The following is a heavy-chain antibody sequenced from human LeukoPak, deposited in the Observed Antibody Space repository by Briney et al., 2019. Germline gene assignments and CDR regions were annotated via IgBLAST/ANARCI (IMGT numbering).Heavy chain of an antibody. CDR3: ARDRGDSSGYYYYGMDV. D-gene: IGHD3-22*01. Sequence: ASVKVSCKASGYTFTSHSMHWVRQAPGQRLEWMGWINTGNGNTKYSQKFQGRVTVTRDTSASTAYMELSSLRSDDTAVYYCARDRGDSSGYYYYGMDVWGQGTTVTVSS. CDR2: INTGNGNT. CDR1: GYTFTSHS. V-gene: IGHV1-3*04. J-gene: IGHJ6*02.